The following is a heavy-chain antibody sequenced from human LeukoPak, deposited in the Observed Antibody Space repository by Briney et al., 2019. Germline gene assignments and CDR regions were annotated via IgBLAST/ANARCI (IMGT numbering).Heavy chain of an antibody. CDR3: ARDRDILTRFEYGMDV. V-gene: IGHV1-2*02. D-gene: IGHD3-9*01. CDR2: INPNSGGT. Sequence: ASVKVSCKASGYTFTCYYMHWVGQAPGQGVEGMGWINPNSGGTNYAQKFQGRVTMTRDTSIRTAYMELSRLRSDDTAVYYCARDRDILTRFEYGMDVWGQGTTVTVSS. CDR1: GYTFTCYY. J-gene: IGHJ6*01.